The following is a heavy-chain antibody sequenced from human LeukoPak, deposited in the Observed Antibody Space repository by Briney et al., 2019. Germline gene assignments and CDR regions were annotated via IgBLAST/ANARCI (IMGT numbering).Heavy chain of an antibody. V-gene: IGHV5-51*01. CDR3: ARRGVDSSGYADAFDI. D-gene: IGHD3-22*01. Sequence: GESLKISCEGSRHYFTSYWIGWVRQMPGKGLEWMGIIYPADSDTTYSPSFQGQVTISADKSISTAYLQWSSLKASDTAMYYCARRGVDSSGYADAFDIWGQGTMVTVSS. J-gene: IGHJ3*02. CDR1: RHYFTSYW. CDR2: IYPADSDT.